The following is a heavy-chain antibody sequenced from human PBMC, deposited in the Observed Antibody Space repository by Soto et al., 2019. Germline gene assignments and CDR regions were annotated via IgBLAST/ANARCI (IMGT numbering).Heavy chain of an antibody. CDR3: ASSAAAGMDYYYYYGMDV. Sequence: PSETLSLTCAVYGGSFSGYYWSWIRQPPGRGLEWIGEINHSGSTNYNPSLKSRVTISVDTSKNQFSLKLSSVTAADTAVYYCASSAAAGMDYYYYYGMDVWGQGTTVTVSS. D-gene: IGHD6-13*01. CDR1: GGSFSGYY. CDR2: INHSGST. J-gene: IGHJ6*02. V-gene: IGHV4-34*01.